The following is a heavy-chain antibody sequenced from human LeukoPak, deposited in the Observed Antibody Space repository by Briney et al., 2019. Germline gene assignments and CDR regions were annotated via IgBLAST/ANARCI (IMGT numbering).Heavy chain of an antibody. CDR3: ARNRAYRSGWTDH. J-gene: IGHJ5*02. CDR2: IKKDGSEK. D-gene: IGHD6-19*01. Sequence: PGGSLRLPCAASGFTFSNYWMSWVRQAPGKGLEWVANIKKDGSEKYYVDSVKGRFTISRDNAKNSLFLQMNSLRAEDTAVYYCARNRAYRSGWTDHWGQGTLVTVSS. V-gene: IGHV3-7*01. CDR1: GFTFSNYW.